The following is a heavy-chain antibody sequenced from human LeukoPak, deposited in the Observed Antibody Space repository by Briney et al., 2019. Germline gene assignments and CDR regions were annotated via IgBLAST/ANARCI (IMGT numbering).Heavy chain of an antibody. J-gene: IGHJ6*03. CDR3: ARGMTTVSKDNYYYMDV. CDR1: GYTFTSDY. V-gene: IGHV1-46*01. D-gene: IGHD4-11*01. CDR2: INPSGGST. Sequence: ASVKVSCKASGYTFTSDYMHWVRQAPGQGLEGMGIINPSGGSTSDAQKFQGRVTMTRDTSTSTVYMELSSLRPEDTAVYYCARGMTTVSKDNYYYMDVWGKGTTVTVSS.